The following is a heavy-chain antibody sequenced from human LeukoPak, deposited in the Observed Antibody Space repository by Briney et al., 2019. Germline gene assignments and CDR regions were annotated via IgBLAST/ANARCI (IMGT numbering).Heavy chain of an antibody. CDR2: INPSGGST. CDR3: AREGSTIGFDP. Sequence: ASVKVSCKASGYTFTSYYMHWVRQAPGQGLEWMGIINPSGGSTSYAQKFQGRVTMTRDTATSTVYTELSSLRSEDTAVYYCAREGSTIGFDPWGQGTLVTVSS. V-gene: IGHV1-46*01. J-gene: IGHJ5*02. D-gene: IGHD2/OR15-2a*01. CDR1: GYTFTSYY.